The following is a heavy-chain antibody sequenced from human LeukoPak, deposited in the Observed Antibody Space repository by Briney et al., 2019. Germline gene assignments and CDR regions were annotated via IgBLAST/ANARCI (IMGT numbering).Heavy chain of an antibody. CDR1: GFTFDDYG. CDR2: INWNGGST. CDR3: ARDRGTYYDFWSGYPDY. J-gene: IGHJ4*02. V-gene: IGHV3-20*04. D-gene: IGHD3-3*01. Sequence: GGSLRLSCAASGFTFDDYGTSWVRQAPGKGLEWVSGINWNGGSTGYADSVKGRFTISRDNAKNSLYLQMNSLRAEDTALYYCARDRGTYYDFWSGYPDYWGQGTLVTVSS.